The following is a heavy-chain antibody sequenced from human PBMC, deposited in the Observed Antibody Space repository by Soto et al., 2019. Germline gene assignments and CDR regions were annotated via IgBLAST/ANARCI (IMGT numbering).Heavy chain of an antibody. Sequence: QVQLVESGGGVVQPGRSLRLSCAASGFTFSSYGMHWVRQAPGKGLEWVAVISYDGSNKYYADSVKGRFTISRDNSKNRLYLQMNSLRAEDTAVYYCASAGYYDFWSGYHDYWGQGTLVTVSS. CDR1: GFTFSSYG. CDR2: ISYDGSNK. J-gene: IGHJ4*02. CDR3: ASAGYYDFWSGYHDY. V-gene: IGHV3-30*03. D-gene: IGHD3-3*01.